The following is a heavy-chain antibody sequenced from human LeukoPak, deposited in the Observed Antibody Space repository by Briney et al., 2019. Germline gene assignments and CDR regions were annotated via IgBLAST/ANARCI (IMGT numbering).Heavy chain of an antibody. D-gene: IGHD3-22*01. CDR2: IFGGGST. J-gene: IGHJ4*02. V-gene: IGHV3-53*01. CDR3: ASGIVEGGYFSGPVEY. Sequence: PGGAPRLSCAASGFTVSSNYMSWVRQAPGKGLEWVSVIFGGGSTFYADSVRGRFTISRDNSKNTLYLQMNSLRAEDTAVYYCASGIVEGGYFSGPVEYWGQGTLVTVSS. CDR1: GFTVSSNY.